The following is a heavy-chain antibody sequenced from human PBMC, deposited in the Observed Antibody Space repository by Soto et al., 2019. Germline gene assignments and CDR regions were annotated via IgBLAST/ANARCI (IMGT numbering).Heavy chain of an antibody. CDR3: THRSSRYFHN. V-gene: IGHV2-5*02. CDR1: GFSLSTSGVA. Sequence: QITLKESGPTLVKPTQTLTLTCTFSGFSLSTSGVAVGWIRQPPGKALEWLALIYWDNDKRYSPSLKSRLTIXXDTSQHQVVLIMTDLDPVDTATYYCTHRSSRYFHNWGQGTLVTISS. J-gene: IGHJ1*01. CDR2: IYWDNDK.